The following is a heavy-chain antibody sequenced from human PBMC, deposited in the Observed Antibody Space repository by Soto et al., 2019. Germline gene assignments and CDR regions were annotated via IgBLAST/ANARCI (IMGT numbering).Heavy chain of an antibody. V-gene: IGHV4-30-4*01. CDR2: IHPSGST. J-gene: IGHJ4*02. Sequence: SETLSLTCNVSGGSISSGDYYWNWIRQSPGKGLEWIAYIHPSGSTNYNPSLKSRVAISVDTSKNQFSLKLTSVTAADTAVYYCASVTFYYGSGSYSYFDYWGQGAQVTV. D-gene: IGHD3-10*01. CDR1: GGSISSGDYY. CDR3: ASVTFYYGSGSYSYFDY.